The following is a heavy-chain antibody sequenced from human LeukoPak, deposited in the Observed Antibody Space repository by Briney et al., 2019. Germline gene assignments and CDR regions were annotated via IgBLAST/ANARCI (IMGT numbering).Heavy chain of an antibody. CDR1: GGSISSYY. V-gene: IGHV4-59*08. CDR3: AAGRMITEVNALDY. Sequence: SETLSLTCTDSGGSISSYYWSWIRHPPGKGLEWIGFIYYSGITTYNPSLKSRVTISVDTSRNQFSLKMNSMTAADTALYYCAAGRMITEVNALDYWGQGTLVTVSS. J-gene: IGHJ4*02. CDR2: IYYSGIT. D-gene: IGHD3-22*01.